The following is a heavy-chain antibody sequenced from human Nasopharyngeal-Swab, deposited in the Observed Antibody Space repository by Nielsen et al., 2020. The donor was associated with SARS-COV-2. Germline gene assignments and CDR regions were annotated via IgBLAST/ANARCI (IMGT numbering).Heavy chain of an antibody. CDR2: IHHSGST. Sequence: SETLSLTCAVYGGSFSGYYWSWIRQPPGKGLEWIGEIHHSGSTDYNPSLKSRVTISVDTSKNQFSLKLSSVTAADTAVFYCARGPVSYAFLSGYYCGFDYWGQGTLVTVSS. CDR1: GGSFSGYY. CDR3: ARGPVSYAFLSGYYCGFDY. D-gene: IGHD3-3*01. V-gene: IGHV4-34*01. J-gene: IGHJ4*02.